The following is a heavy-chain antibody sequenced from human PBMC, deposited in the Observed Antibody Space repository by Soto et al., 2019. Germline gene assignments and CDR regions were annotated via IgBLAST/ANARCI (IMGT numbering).Heavy chain of an antibody. CDR1: GGSISSSSYY. CDR3: ARQVGAAAGPYFDY. Sequence: QLQLQESGPGLVKPSETLSLTCTVSGGSISSSSYYWGWIRQPPGKGLEWIGSIYYSGSTYYNPSLNMRFPISVDTSKNQFSLKLSSVTAADTAVYYCARQVGAAAGPYFDYWGQGTLVTVSS. D-gene: IGHD6-13*01. CDR2: IYYSGST. J-gene: IGHJ4*02. V-gene: IGHV4-39*01.